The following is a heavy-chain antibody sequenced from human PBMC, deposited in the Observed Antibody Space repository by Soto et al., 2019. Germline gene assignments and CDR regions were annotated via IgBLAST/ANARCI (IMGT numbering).Heavy chain of an antibody. D-gene: IGHD2-15*01. J-gene: IGHJ4*02. CDR1: GVTMSYGGYS. V-gene: IGHV4-30-2*06. CDR3: ARADPDASVGY. Sequence: SETLSLTCSVSGVTMSYGGYSWSWIRQSPEKGLEWLGYIGHLETTYYNPSFKSRVTISADTSKNQFSLRMNSMIAADTAVYYCARADPDASVGYWGQGTLVTVSS. CDR2: IGHLETT.